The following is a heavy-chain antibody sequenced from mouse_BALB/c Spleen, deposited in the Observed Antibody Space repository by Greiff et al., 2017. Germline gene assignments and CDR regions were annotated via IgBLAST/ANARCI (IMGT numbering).Heavy chain of an antibody. V-gene: IGHV1S81*02. J-gene: IGHJ3*01. Sequence: QVQLQQPGAELVKPGASVKLSCKASGYTFTSYYMYWVKQRPGQGLEWIGGINPSNGRTNYNEKFKSKATLTVDKSSSTAYMQLSSLTSEDSAVYYCARGEDYGSSYGFAYWGQGTLVTVSA. D-gene: IGHD1-1*01. CDR2: INPSNGRT. CDR3: ARGEDYGSSYGFAY. CDR1: GYTFTSYY.